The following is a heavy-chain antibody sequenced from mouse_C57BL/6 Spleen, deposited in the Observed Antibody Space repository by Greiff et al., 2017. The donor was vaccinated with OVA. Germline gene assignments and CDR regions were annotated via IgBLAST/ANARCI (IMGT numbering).Heavy chain of an antibody. CDR3: ARRDYYGSSLPWFAY. D-gene: IGHD1-1*01. CDR1: GYTFTSYD. CDR2: IYPRDGST. V-gene: IGHV1-85*01. J-gene: IGHJ3*01. Sequence: VQLQQSGPELVKPGASVKLSCKASGYTFTSYDINWVKQRPGQGLEWIGWIYPRDGSTKYNEKFKGQATLTVDTSSSTAYMELHSLTSEDSAVYFCARRDYYGSSLPWFAYWGQGTLVTVSA.